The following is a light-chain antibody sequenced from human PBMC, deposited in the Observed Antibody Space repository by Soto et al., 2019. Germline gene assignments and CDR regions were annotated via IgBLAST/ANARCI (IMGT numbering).Light chain of an antibody. V-gene: IGLV2-14*01. J-gene: IGLJ2*01. CDR2: AVS. CDR1: SSGVGGYNH. Sequence: QSALTQPASVSGSPGQSITISCTGTSSGVGGYNHVSWYQHSPGKAPKLILFAVSDRPSGVSHRFSGSKSGNTASLTISGLQAEDEPDYYCCSYTSLSTVVFGGGTKLTVL. CDR3: CSYTSLSTVV.